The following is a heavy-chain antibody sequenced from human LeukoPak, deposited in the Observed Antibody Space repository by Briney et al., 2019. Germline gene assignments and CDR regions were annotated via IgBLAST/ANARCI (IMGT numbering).Heavy chain of an antibody. CDR3: ATSVLMVYATDFDT. Sequence: ASVKVSCKVSGYTLTELSMHWVRQAPGKGLEWMGGFDPEDGETIYAQKFQGRVTMTEDTSTDTAYMELSSLRSEDTAVYYCATSVLMVYATDFDTGAREPWSPSPQ. CDR1: GYTLTELS. J-gene: IGHJ4*02. V-gene: IGHV1-24*01. CDR2: FDPEDGET. D-gene: IGHD2-8*01.